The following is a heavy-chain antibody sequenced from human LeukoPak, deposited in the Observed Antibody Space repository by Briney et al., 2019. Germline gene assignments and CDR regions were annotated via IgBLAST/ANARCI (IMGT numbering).Heavy chain of an antibody. CDR2: ISSSGSGGST. D-gene: IGHD6-13*01. V-gene: IGHV3-23*01. J-gene: IGHJ5*01. Sequence: GGSLRLSCAASGFTFRGYAMHWVRQAPGKGLEWVSGISSSGSGGSTYYADSVTGRFTISRDNSKNTLYLQINSVRAEDTAVYYCARAYSSSWYDFWGQGTLVTVSS. CDR3: ARAYSSSWYDF. CDR1: GFTFRGYA.